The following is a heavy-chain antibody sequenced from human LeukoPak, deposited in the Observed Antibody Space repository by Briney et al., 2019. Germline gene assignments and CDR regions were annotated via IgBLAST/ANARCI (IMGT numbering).Heavy chain of an antibody. CDR2: MNPNSGNT. D-gene: IGHD6-25*01. CDR3: ARGCRSGRLRSYYYGMDV. Sequence: ASVKVSCKASGYTFTSYDINWVRQATGQGLEWMGWMNPNSGNTGYAQKFQGRVTMTRNTSISTAYMELSSLRSEDTAVYYCARGCRSGRLRSYYYGMDVWGQGTTVTVSS. J-gene: IGHJ6*02. CDR1: GYTFTSYD. V-gene: IGHV1-8*01.